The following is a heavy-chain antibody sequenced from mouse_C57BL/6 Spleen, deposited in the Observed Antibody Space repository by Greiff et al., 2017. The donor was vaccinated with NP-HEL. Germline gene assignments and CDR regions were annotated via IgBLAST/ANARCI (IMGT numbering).Heavy chain of an antibody. D-gene: IGHD4-1*01. CDR2: ISDGGSYT. CDR3: AREELGPFAY. CDR1: GFTFSSYA. J-gene: IGHJ3*01. V-gene: IGHV5-4*01. Sequence: EVQGVESGGGLVKPGGSLKLSCAASGFTFSSYAMSWVRQTPEKRLEWVATISDGGSYTYYPDNVKGRFTISRDNAKNNLYLQMSHLKSEDTAMYYCAREELGPFAYWGQGTLVTVSA.